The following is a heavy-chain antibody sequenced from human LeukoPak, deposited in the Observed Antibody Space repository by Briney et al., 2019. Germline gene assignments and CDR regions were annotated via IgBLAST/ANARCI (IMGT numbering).Heavy chain of an antibody. J-gene: IGHJ3*02. D-gene: IGHD2-21*01. CDR1: GYSFTTYW. CDR2: IYPRDSET. CDR3: ARPQGYSGAFDI. Sequence: GESLKISCKGFGYSFTTYWIGWVRRMPGKGLEWMGNIYPRDSETGYSPSFQGRATISADKSISTAYLQWSSLKASDTAMYYCARPQGYSGAFDIWGQGTMVTVSS. V-gene: IGHV5-51*01.